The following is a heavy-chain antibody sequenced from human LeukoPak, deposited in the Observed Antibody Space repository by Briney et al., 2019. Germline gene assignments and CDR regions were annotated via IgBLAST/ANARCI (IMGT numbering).Heavy chain of an antibody. V-gene: IGHV5-51*01. CDR1: GSSFTRYW. Sequence: RGASLKISCKGSGSSFTRYWIGWVRPLPGKGLEWMGIIYPGDSDTRYSPSFQGQVTISADKSISTAYLQWSSLKASDTAMYYCARLVTIEDDAFDIWGQGTMVTVSS. CDR3: ARLVTIEDDAFDI. J-gene: IGHJ3*02. CDR2: IYPGDSDT. D-gene: IGHD3-9*01.